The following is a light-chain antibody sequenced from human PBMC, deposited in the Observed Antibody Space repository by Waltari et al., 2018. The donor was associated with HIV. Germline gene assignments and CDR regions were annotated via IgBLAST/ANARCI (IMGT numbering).Light chain of an antibody. CDR2: DAS. Sequence: ELVLTQSPGTLSLSPGEGATLSCRASQSLTSIHLAWYQQRPGQPPRLLIYDASSRPTGIPERFSGSGSGTDFTLTITGLEPEDFAVYYCQQYAGSPRTFGQGTKVEIK. V-gene: IGKV3-20*01. CDR3: QQYAGSPRT. J-gene: IGKJ2*01. CDR1: QSLTSIH.